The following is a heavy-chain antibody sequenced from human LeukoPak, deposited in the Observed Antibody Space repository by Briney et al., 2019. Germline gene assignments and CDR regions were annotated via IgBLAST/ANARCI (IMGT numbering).Heavy chain of an antibody. Sequence: ASVKVSCKASGYTFTSYYMHWVRQAPGQGLEWMGIINPSGGSTSYTQKFQGRVTMTRDTSTSTVYMELSSLRSEDTAVYYCAREGFPPKISDYWSGLGPYYYYGMDVWGQGTTVTVSS. D-gene: IGHD3-3*01. CDR1: GYTFTSYY. V-gene: IGHV1-46*01. CDR2: INPSGGST. J-gene: IGHJ6*02. CDR3: AREGFPPKISDYWSGLGPYYYYGMDV.